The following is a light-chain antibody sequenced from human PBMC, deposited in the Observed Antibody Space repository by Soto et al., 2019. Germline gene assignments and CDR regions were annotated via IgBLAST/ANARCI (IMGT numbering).Light chain of an antibody. V-gene: IGLV1-51*02. J-gene: IGLJ1*01. CDR2: ENT. CDR1: NSNIGNNY. CDR3: GAWDNSLSAYV. Sequence: QSVLTQPPSVSAAPGQKVTISCSGRNSNIGNNYVSWYQQFPGTAPKLLIYENTKRPSGIPDRFSGSKSGTSATLDITGLXXXXEADYCCGAWDNSLSAYVFGPGTKLTVL.